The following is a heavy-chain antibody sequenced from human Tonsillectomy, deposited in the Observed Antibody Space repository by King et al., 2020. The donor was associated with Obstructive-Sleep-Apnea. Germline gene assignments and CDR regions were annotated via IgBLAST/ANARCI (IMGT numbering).Heavy chain of an antibody. CDR2: ITGSGGST. CDR1: GFTFSIHA. J-gene: IGHJ2*01. D-gene: IGHD3-22*01. V-gene: IGHV3-23*04. CDR3: ARDKVYYDSSGPSRYFDL. Sequence: VQLVESGGGLVQPGGSLRLSCAASGFTFSIHAMSWVRQAPGKGLEWVTAITGSGGSTYYADSVKGRFTISRENSKNTLYVQMNSLRADDTAVYYCARDKVYYDSSGPSRYFDLWGRGTLVTVSS.